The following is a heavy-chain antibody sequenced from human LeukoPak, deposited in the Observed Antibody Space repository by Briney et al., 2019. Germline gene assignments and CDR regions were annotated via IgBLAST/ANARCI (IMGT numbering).Heavy chain of an antibody. Sequence: GASVKVSCKASGYTFTSYYMHWVRQAPGQGLEWMGIINPSGGSTSYAQKFQGRVTMTEDTSTDTAYMELSSLRSEDTAVYYCAPRRYYYDSSGYSYFDYWGQGTLVTVSS. CDR1: GYTFTSYY. D-gene: IGHD3-22*01. V-gene: IGHV1-46*01. J-gene: IGHJ4*02. CDR2: INPSGGST. CDR3: APRRYYYDSSGYSYFDY.